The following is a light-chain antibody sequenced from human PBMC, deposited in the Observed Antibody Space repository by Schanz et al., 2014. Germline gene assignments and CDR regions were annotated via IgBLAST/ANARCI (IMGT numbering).Light chain of an antibody. Sequence: SALTQPASVSGSPGQSITISCTGTSSDVGSYNLVSWYQQHPGKAPKLIIYDVSKWPSGVSNRFSGSKSGNTASLTISGLQAEDEADYYCCSYVGHSTVLFGGGTKLTVL. CDR1: SSDVGSYNL. V-gene: IGLV2-23*02. CDR3: CSYVGHSTVL. J-gene: IGLJ2*01. CDR2: DVS.